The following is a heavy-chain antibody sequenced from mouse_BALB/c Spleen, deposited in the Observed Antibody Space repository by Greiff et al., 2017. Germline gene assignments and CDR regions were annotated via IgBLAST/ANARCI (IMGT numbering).Heavy chain of an antibody. CDR3: AREGITTVVGHWYFDV. V-gene: IGHV2-9*02. CDR1: GFSLTSYG. J-gene: IGHJ1*01. Sequence: VKLMESGPGLVAPSQSLSITCTVSGFSLTSYGVHWVRQPPGKGLEWLGVIWAGGSTNYNSALMSRLSISKDNSKSQVFLKMNSLQTDDTAMYYCAREGITTVVGHWYFDVWGAGTTVTVSS. CDR2: IWAGGST. D-gene: IGHD1-1*01.